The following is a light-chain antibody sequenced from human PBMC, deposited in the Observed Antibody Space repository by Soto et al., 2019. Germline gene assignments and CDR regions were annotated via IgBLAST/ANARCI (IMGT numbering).Light chain of an antibody. V-gene: IGKV3D-15*01. CDR2: GAS. Sequence: EIVMTQSPVTLSVSPGERATLSCRASQTIRSDLAWYQQKPGQAPRLLIYGASTRATGIPARFSGSGSGTEFTLTISSLQSEDFAVYYCQQYNNWPPITFGQGTRREIK. CDR1: QTIRSD. J-gene: IGKJ5*01. CDR3: QQYNNWPPIT.